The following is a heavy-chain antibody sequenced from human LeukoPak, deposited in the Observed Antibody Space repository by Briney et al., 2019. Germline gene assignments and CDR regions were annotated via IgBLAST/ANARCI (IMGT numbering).Heavy chain of an antibody. D-gene: IGHD5-18*01. V-gene: IGHV3-21*01. CDR1: GFTFSSYS. Sequence: GGSLRLSCTASGFTFSSYSMNWVRQAPGKGLEWVSSITSSSDYIYYADSVKGRFTISRDNAENSLHLQMDSLRAEDTAVYYCAREFKSGYGMWAWGQGTLVTVSS. CDR2: ITSSSDYI. J-gene: IGHJ5*02. CDR3: AREFKSGYGMWA.